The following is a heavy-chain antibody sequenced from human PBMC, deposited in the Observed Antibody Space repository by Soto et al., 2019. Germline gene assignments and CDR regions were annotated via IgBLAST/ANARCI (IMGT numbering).Heavy chain of an antibody. V-gene: IGHV4-61*01. CDR1: GGSVSSGSYY. D-gene: IGHD1-26*01. J-gene: IGHJ5*02. CDR3: ARSVDGWVLRVNLFDP. Sequence: QVQLQESGPGLVKPSETLSLTCTVSGGSVSSGSYYWSWIRQPPGKGLEWIGYIYYSGSTNYNPSLKSRVTISVDTYKNQFSLKLSSVAAADTAVDYCARSVDGWVLRVNLFDPWGQGTLVTVSS. CDR2: IYYSGST.